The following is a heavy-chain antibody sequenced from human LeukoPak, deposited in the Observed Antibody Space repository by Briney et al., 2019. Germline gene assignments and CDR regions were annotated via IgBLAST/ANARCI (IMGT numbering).Heavy chain of an antibody. CDR1: GFTFSSHW. CDR2: INSDGSSI. D-gene: IGHD1-14*01. Sequence: GGSLRLSCAASGFTFSSHWMHWVRQAPGKGLVWVSRINSDGSSISYADSVKGRFTISRDNAKNSLFLQMNSLRAEDTAVYYCARGNNGFDYWGQGTLVTVSS. J-gene: IGHJ4*02. CDR3: ARGNNGFDY. V-gene: IGHV3-74*01.